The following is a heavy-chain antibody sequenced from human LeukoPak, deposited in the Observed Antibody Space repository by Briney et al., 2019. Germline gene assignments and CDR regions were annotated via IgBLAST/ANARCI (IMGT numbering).Heavy chain of an antibody. CDR2: VSSSGETT. CDR3: AKEGWLWFGRLFSRYVDF. CDR1: GFSFSTYG. J-gene: IGHJ4*02. Sequence: GGSLRLSCAGSGFSFSTYGMTWVRQAPGKGLEWVSSVSSSGETTYYADSVKGRFTISRDNSKSTLYLQMNSLRVEDTALYYCAKEGWLWFGRLFSRYVDFWGQGTLVTVSS. V-gene: IGHV3-23*01. D-gene: IGHD3-10*01.